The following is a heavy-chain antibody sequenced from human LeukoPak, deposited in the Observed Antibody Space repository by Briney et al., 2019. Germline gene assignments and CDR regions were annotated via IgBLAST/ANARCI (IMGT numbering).Heavy chain of an antibody. CDR3: ARDGDDYYDSSGVVDY. CDR2: ISAYNGNT. Sequence: ASVKVSCKASGYTFTSYGISWVRQAPGQGLEWMGWISAYNGNTNYAQKLQGRVTMTTDTSMSTAYMELRSLRPDDTAVYYCARDGDDYYDSSGVVDYWGQGTLVTVSS. J-gene: IGHJ4*02. V-gene: IGHV1-18*01. D-gene: IGHD3-22*01. CDR1: GYTFTSYG.